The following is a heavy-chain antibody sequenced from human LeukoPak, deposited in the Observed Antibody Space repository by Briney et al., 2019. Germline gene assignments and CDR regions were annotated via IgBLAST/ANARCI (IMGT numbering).Heavy chain of an antibody. CDR3: ARLIPNYPYCFDY. D-gene: IGHD1-7*01. CDR1: GDSLTGSTYY. Sequence: SETLSLTCIVSGDSLTGSTYYWGWLRQSPGKGLEWLGSIHYSGSTYYNPSLKRRVTMSEDTSKNQISLKLRSVTAADTAVYFCARLIPNYPYCFDYWGQGTLVTVSS. V-gene: IGHV4-39*01. J-gene: IGHJ4*02. CDR2: IHYSGST.